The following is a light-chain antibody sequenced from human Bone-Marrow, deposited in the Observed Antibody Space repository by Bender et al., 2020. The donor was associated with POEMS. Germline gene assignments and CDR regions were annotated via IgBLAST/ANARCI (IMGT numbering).Light chain of an antibody. J-gene: IGLJ2*01. CDR2: QDT. V-gene: IGLV3-1*01. CDR3: QAWDTYSVI. CDR1: DLGDKY. Sequence: SYEVTQPPSVSVSPGQTASITSSGDDLGDKYVAWYHQKPGQSPLLVIYQDTKRPSGIPERFSGSNSGNTATLTISGTQAMDEADYYCQAWDTYSVIFGGGTKLTVL.